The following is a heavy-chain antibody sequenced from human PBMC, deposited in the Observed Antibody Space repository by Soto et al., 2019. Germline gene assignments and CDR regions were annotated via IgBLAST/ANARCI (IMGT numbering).Heavy chain of an antibody. CDR2: INAGNGNT. D-gene: IGHD1-26*01. CDR1: GYTFTSYA. J-gene: IGHJ4*02. V-gene: IGHV1-3*01. Sequence: QVQLVQSGAEVKKPGASVKVSCKASGYTFTSYAMHWVRQAPGQRLEGMGWINAGNGNTKYSQKFQGRVTITRDTAASTAYMELSSLRSEDTAVYYCARGVGSGLSDYWGQGTLVTVSS. CDR3: ARGVGSGLSDY.